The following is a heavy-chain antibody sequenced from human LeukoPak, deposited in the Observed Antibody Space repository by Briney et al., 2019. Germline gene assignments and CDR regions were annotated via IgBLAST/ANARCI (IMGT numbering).Heavy chain of an antibody. D-gene: IGHD3-10*01. CDR1: GGSISSGGYY. V-gene: IGHV4-31*03. CDR2: IYYSGST. J-gene: IGHJ5*02. CDR3: ARDAANYGSGSYYSRWFDP. Sequence: SETLSLTCTVSGGSISSGGYYWSWIRQHPGKGLEWIGYIYYSGSTYYNPSLKSRVTISVDTSKNQFPLKLSSVTAADTAVYYCARDAANYGSGSYYSRWFDPWGQGTLVTVSS.